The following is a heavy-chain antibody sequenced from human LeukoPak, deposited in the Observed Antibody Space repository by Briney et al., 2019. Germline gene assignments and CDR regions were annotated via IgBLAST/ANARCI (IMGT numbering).Heavy chain of an antibody. V-gene: IGHV4-4*07. CDR1: GGSINSY. CDR2: ISGSGNI. Sequence: SETLSLTCIVSGGSINSYWSWIRQPAGKGLEWIGRISGSGNITYNPALQSRLTISIDTSKNQFSLKPMSVTAADTAVYYCARDSGTTGEVKFDPWGQGILVTVSS. J-gene: IGHJ5*02. CDR3: ARDSGTTGEVKFDP. D-gene: IGHD3-10*01.